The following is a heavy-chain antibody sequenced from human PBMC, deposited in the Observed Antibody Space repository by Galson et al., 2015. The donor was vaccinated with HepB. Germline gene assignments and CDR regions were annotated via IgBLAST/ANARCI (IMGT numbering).Heavy chain of an antibody. D-gene: IGHD5-18*01. J-gene: IGHJ4*02. CDR3: ARADTAMNRLDS. CDR2: MSPSNGNT. Sequence: SVKVSCKASGYTFTIYDINWVRQATGQGLEWMGWMSPSNGNTGYAQKFQGRVTMTSDTSINTAYLELSSLTSEDTAVYYCARADTAMNRLDSWGQGTLVTVSS. V-gene: IGHV1-8*01. CDR1: GYTFTIYD.